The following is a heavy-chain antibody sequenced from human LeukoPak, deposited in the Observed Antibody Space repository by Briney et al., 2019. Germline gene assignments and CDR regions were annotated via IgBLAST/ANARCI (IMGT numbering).Heavy chain of an antibody. J-gene: IGHJ4*02. V-gene: IGHV4-59*01. Sequence: PSETLSLTCTVSGVSISSYYWSWIRQPPGKGLEWIGYIYYSGSTNYNPSLKSRVTISVDTSKNQFSLKLSSVTAADTAVYYCARGGGVIADPFDYWGQGTLVTVSS. D-gene: IGHD3-16*02. CDR3: ARGGGVIADPFDY. CDR1: GVSISSYY. CDR2: IYYSGST.